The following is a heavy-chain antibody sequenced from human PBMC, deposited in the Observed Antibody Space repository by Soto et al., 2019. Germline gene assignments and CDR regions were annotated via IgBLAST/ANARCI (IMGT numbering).Heavy chain of an antibody. CDR1: GYTFTNHG. CDR2: ISPYNGDT. V-gene: IGHV1-18*01. CDR3: ARGGISSSEGLDY. Sequence: ASVKVSCKASGYTFTNHGISWVRQAPGEGLEWMGWISPYNGDTNNAQKFQGRVTMTTDTPTNTGFMELTRLTPDDTAVYYCARGGISSSEGLDYWGQGTLVTVSS. J-gene: IGHJ4*02. D-gene: IGHD6-13*01.